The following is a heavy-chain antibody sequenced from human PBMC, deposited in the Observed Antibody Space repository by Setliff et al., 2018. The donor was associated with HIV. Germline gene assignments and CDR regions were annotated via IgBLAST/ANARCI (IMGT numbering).Heavy chain of an antibody. V-gene: IGHV4-61*09. CDR2: IYTSGST. D-gene: IGHD3-3*01. CDR1: GGSISNGSYY. J-gene: IGHJ4*02. Sequence: LSLTCTVSGGSISNGSYYWSWIRQPAGKGLEWIGHIYTSGSTNYNPSLKSRVTISVDTSKNQFSLKLSSVTAADTAVYYCARSTSESYNFWSGYYEAVAFDYWGQGTLVTVSS. CDR3: ARSTSESYNFWSGYYEAVAFDY.